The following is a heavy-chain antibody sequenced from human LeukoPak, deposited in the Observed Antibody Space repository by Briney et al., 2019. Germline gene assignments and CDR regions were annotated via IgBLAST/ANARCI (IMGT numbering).Heavy chain of an antibody. D-gene: IGHD5-18*01. Sequence: GESLQISCKGSGYIFTSYWIGWVRQLPGKGLEWMGIIYPGDSDTRYSPSFQGQVTISADKSISTAYLQWSSLKASDTAMYYCARRDLGYSYDRLGDWFDPWGQGTLVTVSS. J-gene: IGHJ5*02. CDR1: GYIFTSYW. CDR3: ARRDLGYSYDRLGDWFDP. CDR2: IYPGDSDT. V-gene: IGHV5-51*01.